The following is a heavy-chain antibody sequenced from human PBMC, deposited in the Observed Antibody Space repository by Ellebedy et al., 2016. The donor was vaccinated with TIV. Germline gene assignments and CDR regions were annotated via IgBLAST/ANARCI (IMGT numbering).Heavy chain of an antibody. V-gene: IGHV3-74*01. CDR1: GFTFSRHW. CDR2: INRDGGNT. D-gene: IGHD4-17*01. J-gene: IGHJ6*02. Sequence: GESLKISCVVPGFTFSRHWIHSVRQVPGKGLVWVSRINRDGGNTNYADSVKGRFTISRDNAGNSLYLQLSTLRVEDTAVYYCAATTPKIRGPRMYYYYAMDVWGQGTTVTVSS. CDR3: AATTPKIRGPRMYYYYAMDV.